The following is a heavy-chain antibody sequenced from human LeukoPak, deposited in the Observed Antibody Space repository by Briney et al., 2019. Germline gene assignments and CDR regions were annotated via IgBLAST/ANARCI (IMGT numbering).Heavy chain of an antibody. CDR1: GGSFSGYY. Sequence: PSQTLSLTCAVYGGSFSGYYWSWIRQPPAKGLELIGEINHSGSTNYNPSLKSLVTISVGTSKNQFSLKLSSVTAADTAVYYCARGRRVLAAAGTEFDYWGQGTLVTVSS. CDR2: INHSGST. CDR3: ARGRRVLAAAGTEFDY. D-gene: IGHD6-13*01. J-gene: IGHJ4*02. V-gene: IGHV4-34*01.